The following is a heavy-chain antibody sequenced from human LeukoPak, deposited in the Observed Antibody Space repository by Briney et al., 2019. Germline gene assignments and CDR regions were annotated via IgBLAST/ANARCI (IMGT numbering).Heavy chain of an antibody. CDR3: ARDAIIRMGGGGAFDY. V-gene: IGHV4-30-4*01. CDR1: GGSISSGDYY. CDR2: IYYSGST. J-gene: IGHJ4*02. Sequence: SETLSLTCTVSGGSISSGDYYWSWIRQPPGKGLEWIGYIYYSGSTYYNPSLKSRVTISVDTSKNQFSLKLSSVTAADTAVYYCARDAIIRMGGGGAFDYWGQGTLVTASS. D-gene: IGHD3-16*01.